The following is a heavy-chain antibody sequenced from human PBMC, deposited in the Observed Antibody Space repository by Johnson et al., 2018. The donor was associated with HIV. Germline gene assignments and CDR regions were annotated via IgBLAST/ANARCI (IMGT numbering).Heavy chain of an antibody. CDR1: GFSFGDCY. J-gene: IGHJ3*02. D-gene: IGHD3-10*01. Sequence: QMLLVESGGGLVQPGGSLRLSCVASGFSFGDCYMSWIRQAPGKGLEWISDINTSGTTVHYSDSVKGRFAISRDNAKNSLYLQMSSLRAEDTAVYFCAKFEVFITVNRVVGDAFDIWGQGTMVSVSS. CDR3: AKFEVFITVNRVVGDAFDI. V-gene: IGHV3-11*04. CDR2: INTSGTTV.